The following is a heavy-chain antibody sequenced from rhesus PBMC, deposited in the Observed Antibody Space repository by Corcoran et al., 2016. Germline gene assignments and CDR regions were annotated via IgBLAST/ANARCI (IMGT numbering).Heavy chain of an antibody. CDR1: GYTFTDYY. CDR3: ATDRGGY. Sequence: EVQLVQSGAEVKKPGASVKISCKASGYTFTDYYLHWLRQAPGKGLEGRGRVDPEDGEAIHAQKFQDGVTSTADTATDTAYMELRRLRSGDTAVYYCATDRGGYWGQGVLVTVSS. CDR2: VDPEDGEA. J-gene: IGHJ4*01. V-gene: IGHV1-111*02.